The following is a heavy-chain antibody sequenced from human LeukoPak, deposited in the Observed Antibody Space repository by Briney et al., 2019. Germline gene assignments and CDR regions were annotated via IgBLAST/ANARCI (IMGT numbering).Heavy chain of an antibody. CDR3: AKGIAVADLFDY. D-gene: IGHD6-19*01. V-gene: IGHV3-23*01. CDR2: ISGSGGST. J-gene: IGHJ4*02. Sequence: GGSLRLSSAASGFTFSSYAMSWVRQAPGKGLEWVSAISGSGGSTYYADSVKGRFTISRDISKNTLYLQMNSLRAEDTAVYYCAKGIAVADLFDYWGQGTLVTVSS. CDR1: GFTFSSYA.